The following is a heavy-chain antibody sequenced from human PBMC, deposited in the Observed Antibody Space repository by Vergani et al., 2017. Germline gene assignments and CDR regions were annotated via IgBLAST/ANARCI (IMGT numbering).Heavy chain of an antibody. CDR1: FDSIRNLY. CDR2: IHYSEKT. J-gene: IGHJ5*02. CDR3: ASDTHSGQRADR. D-gene: IGHD6-19*01. V-gene: IGHV4-59*11. Sequence: QVQLQESGPGLVKSSETLSLTCSVSFDSIRNLYCNWIRQPPGKGLEWIGSIHYSEKTNYNPSLKTRVTISVDTSKNPFSLTLTSVTAADTAVYYCASDTHSGQRADRWGQGILVTVTS.